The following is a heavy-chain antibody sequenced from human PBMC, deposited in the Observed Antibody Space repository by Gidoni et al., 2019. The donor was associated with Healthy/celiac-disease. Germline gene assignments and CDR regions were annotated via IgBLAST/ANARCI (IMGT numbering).Heavy chain of an antibody. CDR1: GFTFSSYG. CDR2: IWYDGSNK. CDR3: ARDGPVHDYCSGGSCYSGDY. D-gene: IGHD2-15*01. Sequence: QVQLVESGGGVVQPGRSLRLSCAASGFTFSSYGMHWVRQAPGKGLEWVTVIWYDGSNKYYADSVKGRFTISRDNSKNTLYLQMNSLRAEDTAVYYCARDGPVHDYCSGGSCYSGDYWGQGALVTVSS. V-gene: IGHV3-33*01. J-gene: IGHJ4*02.